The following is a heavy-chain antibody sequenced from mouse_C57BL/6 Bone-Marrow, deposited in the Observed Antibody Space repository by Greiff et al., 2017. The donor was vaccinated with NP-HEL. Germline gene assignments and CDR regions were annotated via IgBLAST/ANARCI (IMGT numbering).Heavy chain of an antibody. CDR1: GYAFSSYW. CDR2: IYPGDGDT. V-gene: IGHV1-80*01. CDR3: ARRGYDYDVDY. J-gene: IGHJ2*01. D-gene: IGHD2-4*01. Sequence: VKLMESGAELVKPGASVKISCKASGYAFSSYWLNWVKQRPGKGLEWIGQIYPGDGDTNYNGKFKGKATLTADKSSSTAYMQLSSLTSEDSAVYFCARRGYDYDVDYWGQGTTLTVSS.